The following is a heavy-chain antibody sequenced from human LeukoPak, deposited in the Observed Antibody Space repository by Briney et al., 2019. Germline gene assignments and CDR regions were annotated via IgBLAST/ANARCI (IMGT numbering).Heavy chain of an antibody. V-gene: IGHV3-7*01. CDR1: GFTFSSYW. Sequence: GGSLRLSCAASGFTFSSYWMTWVRQAPGKGLEWVANINRDGSVKHYVDSVKGRFTISRDNAKNSLDLQMNSLRAEDTAVYYCARPMTPVTKDFWDYWGQGTLVTVSS. J-gene: IGHJ4*02. CDR3: ARPMTPVTKDFWDY. D-gene: IGHD4-17*01. CDR2: INRDGSVK.